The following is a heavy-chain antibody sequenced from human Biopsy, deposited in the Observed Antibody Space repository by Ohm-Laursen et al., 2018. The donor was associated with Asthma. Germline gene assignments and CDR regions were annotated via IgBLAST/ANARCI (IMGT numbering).Heavy chain of an antibody. CDR1: GGTFNTYV. J-gene: IGHJ4*02. CDR2: INSVFGTT. Sequence: SSVKVSCKSLGGTFNTYVIGWVRQAPGQGLEWMGGINSVFGTTTYSQKFQDRVTITADDSTSTVYMELSSLRSEDTAVYYCARKAGSCISRTCYSLDFWGQGTLVTVSS. V-gene: IGHV1-69*01. CDR3: ARKAGSCISRTCYSLDF. D-gene: IGHD2-2*01.